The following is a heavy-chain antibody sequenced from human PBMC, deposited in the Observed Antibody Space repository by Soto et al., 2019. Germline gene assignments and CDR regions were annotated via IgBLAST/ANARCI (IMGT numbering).Heavy chain of an antibody. J-gene: IGHJ4*02. V-gene: IGHV3-23*01. CDR3: AKGALSTYFD. Sequence: PVGSLRLSCAASEFTFSTYAMSWVRQAPGKGLEWVSSIGSGGSPTYYADSVKGRFTISRDNSKNTLYLQVNSLRAEDTPVYYCAKGALSTYFDWGQGTLVTVSS. CDR1: EFTFSTYA. CDR2: IGSGGSPT. D-gene: IGHD3-9*01.